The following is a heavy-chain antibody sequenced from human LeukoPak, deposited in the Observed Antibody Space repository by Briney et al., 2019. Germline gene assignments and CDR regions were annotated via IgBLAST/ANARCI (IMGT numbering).Heavy chain of an antibody. V-gene: IGHV4-4*07. CDR1: GGSINNYY. J-gene: IGHJ4*02. CDR2: IYSSGTT. D-gene: IGHD1-7*01. CDR3: ARGGGGTNYNY. Sequence: SETLSLTCTVSGGSINNYYWSWIRQSAGKGLEWIGRIYSSGTTNYNPSLKSRVTMSVDTSKNQFSLKLSSVTAADTAVYYCARGGGGTNYNYWGQGTLVTVSS.